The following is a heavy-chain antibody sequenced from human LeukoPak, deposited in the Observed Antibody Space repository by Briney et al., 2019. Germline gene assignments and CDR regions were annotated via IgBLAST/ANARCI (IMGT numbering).Heavy chain of an antibody. CDR1: GFTLSSYW. J-gene: IGHJ4*02. V-gene: IGHV3-74*01. CDR3: ARDFEAPSNC. CDR2: INPDGSRT. D-gene: IGHD3-9*01. Sequence: GGSLRLSCAASGFTLSSYWIHWVRQAPGEGLVWVSRINPDGSRTDYAASVKGRFTISRDNTKNTVDLQTNSLRAEDTAVYYCARDFEAPSNCWGQGTLVTVSS.